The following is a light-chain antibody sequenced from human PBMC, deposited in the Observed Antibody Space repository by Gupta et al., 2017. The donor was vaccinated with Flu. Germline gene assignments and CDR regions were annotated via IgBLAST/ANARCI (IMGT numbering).Light chain of an antibody. Sequence: EIVLTQSPDTVSLSPGERATLSCRASQSVNINYLAWYQQKPGQAPRLLIYDASSRATGIPDRFSGSGSGTDFTLTISRLEPADFAVYFCRQEDKSPGTFGQGTKVEVK. J-gene: IGKJ1*01. CDR2: DAS. V-gene: IGKV3-20*01. CDR3: RQEDKSPGT. CDR1: QSVNINY.